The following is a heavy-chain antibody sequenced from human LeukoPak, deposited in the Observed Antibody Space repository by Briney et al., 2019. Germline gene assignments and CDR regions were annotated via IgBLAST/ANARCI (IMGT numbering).Heavy chain of an antibody. J-gene: IGHJ6*03. CDR3: GRDALVGYFSYNYMDV. Sequence: PSETLSLTCTVSGGSTSSHYWTWIRQSPVKGLEWIGDISNSGSTSYNPSLKSRVTISIDTSKNQFSLKLSSVTAADTAVYYCGRDALVGYFSYNYMDVWGKGTTVTVSS. V-gene: IGHV4-59*11. D-gene: IGHD2-15*01. CDR2: ISNSGST. CDR1: GGSTSSHY.